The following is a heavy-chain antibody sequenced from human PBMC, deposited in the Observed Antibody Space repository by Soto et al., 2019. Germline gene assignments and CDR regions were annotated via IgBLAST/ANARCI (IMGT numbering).Heavy chain of an antibody. V-gene: IGHV6-1*01. Sequence: SQTLSLTCAISGDSVSSNSVTLNWIRQSPSRGLEWLGRTHYRSKWYNDYAESVKSRITINPDTSKNQFSLQLNSVTPEDTAVDYCARVRSKTMDVWGQGTTVTVSS. D-gene: IGHD1-26*01. CDR3: ARVRSKTMDV. CDR2: THYRSKWYN. CDR1: GDSVSSNSVT. J-gene: IGHJ6*02.